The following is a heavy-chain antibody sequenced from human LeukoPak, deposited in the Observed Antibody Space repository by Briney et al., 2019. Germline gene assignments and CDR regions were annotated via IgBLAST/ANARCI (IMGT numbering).Heavy chain of an antibody. V-gene: IGHV3-48*01. CDR1: GFRFSDYS. CDR2: IGISSGNT. CDR3: ARDYKCAFDN. D-gene: IGHD1-1*01. Sequence: GGSLRLSCAASGFRFSDYSMNWVRQAPGKGLEWISYIGISSGNTNYADSVKGRFTISGDKAKNSLYLQMNSLRVEDTAVYYCARDYKCAFDNWGQGTLVTVSS. J-gene: IGHJ4*02.